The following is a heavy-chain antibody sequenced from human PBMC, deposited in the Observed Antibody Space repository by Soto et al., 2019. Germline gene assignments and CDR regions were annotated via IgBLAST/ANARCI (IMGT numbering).Heavy chain of an antibody. CDR2: IIPIFGTA. CDR1: GGTFSSYA. Sequence: QVQLVQSGAEVKKPGSSVKVSCKASGGTFSSYAISWVRQAPGQGLEWMGGIIPIFGTANYAQKFQGRVTITPDESTSTAYLELGSLRSEDTAVYYCARAASWVVSSSYGMDVWGQGTTVTVSS. CDR3: ARAASWVVSSSYGMDV. D-gene: IGHD2-15*01. J-gene: IGHJ6*02. V-gene: IGHV1-69*01.